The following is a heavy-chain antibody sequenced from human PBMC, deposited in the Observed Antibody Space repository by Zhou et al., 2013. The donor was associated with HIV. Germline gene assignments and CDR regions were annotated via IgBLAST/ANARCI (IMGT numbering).Heavy chain of an antibody. V-gene: IGHV1-46*01. CDR1: GYAFTSYY. D-gene: IGHD3-3*02. CDR3: AREKLPDVMSEHFYYGVDV. CDR2: INPGIGST. J-gene: IGHJ6*01. Sequence: QVQLVQSGAEMKKPGASVNISCKASGYAFTSYYIHWVRQAPGQGLEWMGLINPGIGSTYYAEKFQGRVTMTRDTSTNTVNMELRSLKSEDTAIYYCAREKLPDVMSEHFYYGVDVWGQGTTVTVSA.